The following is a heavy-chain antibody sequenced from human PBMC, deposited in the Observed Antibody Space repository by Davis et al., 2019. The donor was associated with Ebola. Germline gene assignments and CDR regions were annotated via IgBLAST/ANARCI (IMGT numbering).Heavy chain of an antibody. Sequence: ASVKVSCKASGGTFSSYTIDWVRQATGQGLEWMGRISPNSGGTNYAQKFQGRVTMTRDTSISTAYMELSRLTSDDTAVYYCARGLYGWYYFDYWGQGTLVTVSS. D-gene: IGHD6-19*01. J-gene: IGHJ4*02. CDR3: ARGLYGWYYFDY. CDR1: GGTFSSYT. V-gene: IGHV1-2*06. CDR2: ISPNSGGT.